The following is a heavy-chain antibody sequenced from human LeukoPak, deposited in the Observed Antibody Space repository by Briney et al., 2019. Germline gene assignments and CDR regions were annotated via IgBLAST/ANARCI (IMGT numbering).Heavy chain of an antibody. J-gene: IGHJ6*03. Sequence: SETLSLTCTVSGGSISSSSYYWGWIRQPPGKGLEWIASMYYTGSTHYNPSLQSRVTVSVDASKTQFSLKLRSVTAADTAVYYCASPFRYFDWFPYSYMDVWGKGTTVIVSS. V-gene: IGHV4-39*01. CDR1: GGSISSSSYY. CDR2: MYYTGST. CDR3: ASPFRYFDWFPYSYMDV. D-gene: IGHD3-9*01.